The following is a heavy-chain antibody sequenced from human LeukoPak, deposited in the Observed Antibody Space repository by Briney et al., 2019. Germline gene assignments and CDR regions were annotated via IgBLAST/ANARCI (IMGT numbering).Heavy chain of an antibody. J-gene: IGHJ4*02. V-gene: IGHV3-21*01. Sequence: GGSLRLSCAASGFTFSSYSINWVRQAPGKGLELVSSISSSSSYIYYADSVKGRFTISRDNAKNSLYLQMNSLRAEDTAVYYCARPRRGEPPYSFDYWGQGTLVTVSS. CDR2: ISSSSSYI. CDR3: ARPRRGEPPYSFDY. CDR1: GFTFSSYS. D-gene: IGHD1-14*01.